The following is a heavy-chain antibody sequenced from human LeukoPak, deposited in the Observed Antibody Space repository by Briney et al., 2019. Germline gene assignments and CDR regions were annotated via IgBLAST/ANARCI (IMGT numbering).Heavy chain of an antibody. CDR1: GFTFSSYA. CDR2: ISGSGGST. Sequence: PGGSLRLSCAASGFTFSSYAMSWVRQAPGKGLEWVSAISGSGGSTYYADSVRGRFTISRDNSKNTLYLQMNSLRAEDTAVYYCAKNTYYYDSSVNDFWGQGTLVTVSS. CDR3: AKNTYYYDSSVNDF. V-gene: IGHV3-23*01. D-gene: IGHD3-22*01. J-gene: IGHJ4*02.